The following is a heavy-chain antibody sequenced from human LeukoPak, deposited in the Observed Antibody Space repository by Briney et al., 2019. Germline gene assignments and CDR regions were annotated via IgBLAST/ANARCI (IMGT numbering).Heavy chain of an antibody. V-gene: IGHV3-21*01. CDR2: ISSSSSYI. Sequence: PGGSLRLSCAASGFTFSSYEMNWVRQAPGKGLEWVSSISSSSSYIYYADSVKGRFTISRDNAKNSLYLQMNSLRAEDTAVYYCARDLKVVSMPFDYWGQGTLVTVSS. CDR3: ARDLKVVSMPFDY. CDR1: GFTFSSYE. J-gene: IGHJ4*02. D-gene: IGHD2/OR15-2a*01.